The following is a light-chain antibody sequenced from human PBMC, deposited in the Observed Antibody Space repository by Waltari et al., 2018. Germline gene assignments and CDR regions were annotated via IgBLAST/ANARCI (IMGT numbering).Light chain of an antibody. J-gene: IGLJ1*01. Sequence: QSALTQPRSVSGSPGQSVTISCTATISDVGGYNYVSWYQQHPGQAPQLLIYEASKRPSGAPDRLTGSKSGNTASLTISGLQAEDEADYYCCSYAGRYTFVFGTGTKVTVL. CDR3: CSYAGRYTFV. CDR1: ISDVGGYNY. CDR2: EAS. V-gene: IGLV2-11*01.